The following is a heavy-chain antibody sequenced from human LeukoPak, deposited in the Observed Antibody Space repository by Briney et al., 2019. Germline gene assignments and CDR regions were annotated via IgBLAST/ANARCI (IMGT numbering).Heavy chain of an antibody. CDR2: ISGSGGST. Sequence: PGGSLRLSCAASGFTFSSYAMSWVRQAPGKGLEWVSGISGSGGSTYYADSVKGRFTISRDNAKNTLYLQMNSLRTEDTALYYCAKRYSSGWYYFDSWGQGTLVTVSS. J-gene: IGHJ4*02. CDR3: AKRYSSGWYYFDS. D-gene: IGHD6-19*01. V-gene: IGHV3-23*01. CDR1: GFTFSSYA.